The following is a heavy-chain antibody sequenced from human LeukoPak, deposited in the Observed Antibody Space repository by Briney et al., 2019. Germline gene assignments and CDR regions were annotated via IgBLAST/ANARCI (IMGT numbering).Heavy chain of an antibody. CDR2: INDDGSGI. J-gene: IGHJ3*02. CDR1: GFTFSSYW. CDR3: ARRGHYYDSNGYDMGDDAFDM. Sequence: QPGGSLRLSCAASGFTFSSYWMSWVRQVPGKGLMWVSRINDDGSGIIYADSVRGRFTSSRDNAKNTLYLQMNSLRAEDTAVYYCARRGHYYDSNGYDMGDDAFDMWGQGTMVTVSS. D-gene: IGHD3-22*01. V-gene: IGHV3-74*01.